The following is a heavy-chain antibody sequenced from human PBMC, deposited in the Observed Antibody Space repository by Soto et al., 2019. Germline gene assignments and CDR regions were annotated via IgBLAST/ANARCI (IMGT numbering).Heavy chain of an antibody. V-gene: IGHV3-53*01. Sequence: DVQLVESGGGVIQPGESLRLSCAAFGLTISGKKYVAWVRQAPGKGLEWVSGLYDVDGSFYADSVRGRFTTSSDSSKTNVYLQMNDLRPDDTAVYYCATWHEREHAYDVWGQGTTVTVSS. CDR3: ATWHEREHAYDV. CDR1: GLTISGKKY. CDR2: LYDVDGS. J-gene: IGHJ3*01. D-gene: IGHD1-1*01.